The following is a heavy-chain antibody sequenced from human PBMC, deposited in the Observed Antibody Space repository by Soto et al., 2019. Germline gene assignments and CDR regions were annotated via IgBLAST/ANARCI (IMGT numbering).Heavy chain of an antibody. CDR2: IYHTGST. D-gene: IGHD3-3*01. J-gene: IGHJ4*02. CDR1: GGSINSGGYS. CDR3: ARSLHYDLDY. Sequence: QLQLEESGSGLVRPSQTLSLTCAVSGGSINSGGYSWSWVRQPPGKGLEWLGYIYHTGSTLYKSYLRGRLSMSVNNSKNQFSLKLRSVTAADTAVYYCARSLHYDLDYSCQRTLVTVSA. V-gene: IGHV4-30-2*01.